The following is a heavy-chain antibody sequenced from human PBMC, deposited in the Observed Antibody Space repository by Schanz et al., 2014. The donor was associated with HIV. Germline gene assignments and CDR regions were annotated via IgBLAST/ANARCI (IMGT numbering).Heavy chain of an antibody. Sequence: QVQLVQSGAEVKKPGSSVKVSCKASGGTFNSYAITWVRQAPGQGLEYMGGIIPMFGTANYAQKFQGRVTVTADRSTSTAYMELSSLRSEDTAVYYCARGECDFWSGYCPHFHYFDLDVWGPGTSVTVSS. CDR2: IIPMFGTA. CDR1: GGTFNSYA. CDR3: ARGECDFWSGYCPHFHYFDLDV. V-gene: IGHV1-69*06. D-gene: IGHD3-3*01. J-gene: IGHJ6*02.